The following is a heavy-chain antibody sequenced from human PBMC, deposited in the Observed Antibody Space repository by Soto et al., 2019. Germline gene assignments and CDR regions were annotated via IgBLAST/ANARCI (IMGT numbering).Heavy chain of an antibody. CDR2: INAGNGNT. D-gene: IGHD6-19*01. Sequence: ASVKVSCKASGYTFTSYAMHWVRQAPGQRLEWMGWINAGNGNTKYSQEFQGRVTITRDTSASTAYMELSSLRSEDTAVYYCARDRYIAVAGTLGWFDPRGKRTLGTVSS. CDR1: GYTFTSYA. J-gene: IGHJ5*02. V-gene: IGHV1-3*01. CDR3: ARDRYIAVAGTLGWFDP.